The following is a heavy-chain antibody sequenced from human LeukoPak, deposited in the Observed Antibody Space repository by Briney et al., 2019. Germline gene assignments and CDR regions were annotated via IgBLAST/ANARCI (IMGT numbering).Heavy chain of an antibody. J-gene: IGHJ3*02. D-gene: IGHD3-10*01. CDR1: GFTFSTYG. V-gene: IGHV3-30*18. CDR2: ISYDGDNK. Sequence: PGGSLRLSCAASGFTFSTYGMHWVRQAPGKGLEWVAVISYDGDNKYFADSVKGRFTISRDNSKNTLYLQMNSLRAGDTAVYYCAKDRLLLARGVIDAFDIWGQGTMATVSS. CDR3: AKDRLLLARGVIDAFDI.